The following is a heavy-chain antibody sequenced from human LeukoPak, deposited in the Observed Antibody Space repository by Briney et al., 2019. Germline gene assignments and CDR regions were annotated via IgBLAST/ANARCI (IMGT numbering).Heavy chain of an antibody. CDR2: INSDGSST. V-gene: IGHV3-74*01. D-gene: IGHD6-19*01. J-gene: IGHJ4*02. Sequence: GGSLRLSCAASGFTFSSYWXXXXXXXXXXXXXXVSRINSDGSSTSYADSVKXRXTXXXXXXXXTLYLQMNSLRAEDTAVYYCARVDIAVGDFDYWGQGTLVTVSS. CDR1: GFTFSSYW. CDR3: ARVDIAVGDFDY.